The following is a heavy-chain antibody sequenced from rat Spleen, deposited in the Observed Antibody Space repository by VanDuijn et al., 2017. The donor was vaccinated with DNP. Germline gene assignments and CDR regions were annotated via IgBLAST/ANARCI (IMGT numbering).Heavy chain of an antibody. D-gene: IGHD1-4*01. CDR3: ARHVLPLRVWDY. V-gene: IGHV5-22*01. CDR2: ISYDGGRT. J-gene: IGHJ2*01. Sequence: EVQLVESGGGLVQPGGSLKLSCAASGFTFRDYYMAWVRQAPTKGLEWVAYISYDGGRTYNGDSVKGRFTISRDNAKNTLYLQMNSLRSEDTATYYCARHVLPLRVWDYWGQGVMVTVSS. CDR1: GFTFRDYY.